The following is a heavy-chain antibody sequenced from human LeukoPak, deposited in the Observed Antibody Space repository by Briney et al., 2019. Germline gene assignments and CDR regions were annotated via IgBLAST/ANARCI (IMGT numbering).Heavy chain of an antibody. CDR2: IYSGGST. D-gene: IGHD2-15*01. CDR3: AKDLSRILPNAFDI. Sequence: GGSLRLSCAASGFTVSSNYMSWVRQAPGKGLEWVSVIYSGGSTYYADSVKGRFTISRDNSKNTLYLQMNSLRAEDTAVYYCAKDLSRILPNAFDIWGQGTMVTVSS. V-gene: IGHV3-66*01. J-gene: IGHJ3*02. CDR1: GFTVSSNY.